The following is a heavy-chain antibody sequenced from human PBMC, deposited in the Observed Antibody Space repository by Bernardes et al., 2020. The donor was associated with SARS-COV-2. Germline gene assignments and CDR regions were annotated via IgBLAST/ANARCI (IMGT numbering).Heavy chain of an antibody. D-gene: IGHD2-15*01. Sequence: ASVKVSCKAAGYSFIDSFLHWVRQAPGQGPQWMGTINPSSGTTTYAPQFQGRVSMTRDTSTYTAYMDLSSLRSDDTAVYYCAKDWRGVRGGRWYYNGMDVWGQGTTVTVPS. J-gene: IGHJ6*02. CDR1: GYSFIDSF. CDR2: INPSSGTT. V-gene: IGHV1-46*01. CDR3: AKDWRGVRGGRWYYNGMDV.